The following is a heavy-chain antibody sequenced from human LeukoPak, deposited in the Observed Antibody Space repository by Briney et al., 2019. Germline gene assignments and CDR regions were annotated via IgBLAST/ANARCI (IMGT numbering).Heavy chain of an antibody. V-gene: IGHV1-69*05. J-gene: IGHJ2*01. CDR3: ARGLRGWNYASGDYWYFDL. CDR1: GGTFSSYA. Sequence: SVKVSCKASGGTFSSYAISWVRQAPGQGLEWMGGIIPIFGTANYAQKFQGRVTITTDESTSTAYMELSSLRSEDTAVYYCARGLRGWNYASGDYWYFDLWGRGTLVTVSS. D-gene: IGHD1-7*01. CDR2: IIPIFGTA.